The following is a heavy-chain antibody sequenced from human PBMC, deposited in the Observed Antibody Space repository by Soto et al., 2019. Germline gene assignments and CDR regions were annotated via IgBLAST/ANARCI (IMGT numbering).Heavy chain of an antibody. CDR3: ASQMATVVLGFDY. CDR2: IYYSGST. Sequence: LSLTCTVSGGSISSSSYYWGWIRQPPGKGLEWIGSIYYSGSTYYNPSLKSRVTISVDTSKNQFSLKLSSVTAADTAVYYCASQMATVVLGFDYWGQGTLVTVSS. CDR1: GGSISSSSYY. V-gene: IGHV4-39*01. D-gene: IGHD4-4*01. J-gene: IGHJ4*02.